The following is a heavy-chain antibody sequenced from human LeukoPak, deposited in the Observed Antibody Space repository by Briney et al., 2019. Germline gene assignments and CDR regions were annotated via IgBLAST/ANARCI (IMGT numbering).Heavy chain of an antibody. CDR2: ISGSGGST. CDR3: AKDLGRVSPPVVARTNSGYFDY. J-gene: IGHJ4*02. CDR1: GFTVSSNY. Sequence: GGSLRLSCAASGFTVSSNYMSWVRQAPGKGLEWVSAISGSGGSTYYADSVKGRFTISRDNSKNTLYLQMNSLRAEDTAVYYCAKDLGRVSPPVVARTNSGYFDYWGQGTLVTVSS. V-gene: IGHV3-23*01. D-gene: IGHD6-19*01.